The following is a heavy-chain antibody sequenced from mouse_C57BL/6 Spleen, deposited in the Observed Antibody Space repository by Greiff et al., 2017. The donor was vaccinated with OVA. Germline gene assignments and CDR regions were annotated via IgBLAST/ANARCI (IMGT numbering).Heavy chain of an antibody. CDR1: GYTFTSYG. CDR2: IYPRSGNT. J-gene: IGHJ2*01. CDR3: ARGGYGSSYDY. Sequence: LVESGAELARPGASVKLSCKASGYTFTSYGISWVKQRTGQGLEWIGEIYPRSGNTYYNEKFKGKATLTADKSSSTAYMELRSLTSEDSTVYFCARGGYGSSYDYWGQGTTLTVSS. D-gene: IGHD1-1*01. V-gene: IGHV1-81*01.